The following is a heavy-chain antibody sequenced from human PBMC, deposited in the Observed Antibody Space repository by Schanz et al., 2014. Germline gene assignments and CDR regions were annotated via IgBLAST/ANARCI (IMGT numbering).Heavy chain of an antibody. CDR3: ARWRVGGLNILADDYDI. J-gene: IGHJ3*02. CDR2: INSNGGST. Sequence: EVQLVESGGGLVQPGGSLRLSCAASGFAFDTYWMSWVRQAPGKGLEYVSTINSNGGSTYYANSVKGRFSISRDNSKNTLYLQMGSLRVEDTAVYYCARWRVGGLNILADDYDIWGQGTEVIVSS. V-gene: IGHV3-64*01. CDR1: GFAFDTYW. D-gene: IGHD5-12*01.